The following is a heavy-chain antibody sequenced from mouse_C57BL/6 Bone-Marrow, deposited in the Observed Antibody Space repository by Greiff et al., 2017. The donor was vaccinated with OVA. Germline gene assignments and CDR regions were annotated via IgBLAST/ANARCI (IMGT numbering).Heavy chain of an antibody. V-gene: IGHV1-81*01. J-gene: IGHJ2*01. CDR1: GYTFTSYG. D-gene: IGHD2-4*01. Sequence: VQRVESGAELARPGASVKLSCKASGYTFTSYGISWVKQRTGQGLEWIGEIYPRSGNTYYNEKFKGKATLTADKSSSTAYMELRSLTSEDSAVYFCARAFYDYDGYWGQGTTLTVSS. CDR2: IYPRSGNT. CDR3: ARAFYDYDGY.